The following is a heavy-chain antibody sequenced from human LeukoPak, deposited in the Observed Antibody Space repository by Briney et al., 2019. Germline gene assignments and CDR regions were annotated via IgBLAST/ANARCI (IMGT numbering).Heavy chain of an antibody. D-gene: IGHD6-13*01. CDR1: GFTFSSYA. Sequence: GGSLRLSCAASGFTFSSYAMSRVRQAPGKGLEWVSAISGSGGSTYYADSVKGRFTISRDISKNTLYLQMNSLRAEDTAVYYCAKGESSSWSSRFVDYWGQGTLVTVSS. J-gene: IGHJ4*02. CDR3: AKGESSSWSSRFVDY. CDR2: ISGSGGST. V-gene: IGHV3-23*01.